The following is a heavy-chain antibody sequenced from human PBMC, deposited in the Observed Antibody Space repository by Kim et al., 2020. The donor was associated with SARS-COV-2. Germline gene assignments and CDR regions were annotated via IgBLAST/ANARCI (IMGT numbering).Heavy chain of an antibody. J-gene: IGHJ5*02. CDR3: ARGIAAAGVFDP. CDR1: GYSISSGYY. CDR2: IYHSGST. D-gene: IGHD6-13*01. Sequence: SETLSLTCTVSGYSISSGYYWGWIRQPPGKGLEWIGSIYHSGSTYYNPSLKSRVTISVDTSKNQFSLKLSSVTAADTAVYYCARGIAAAGVFDPWGQGTLVTVSS. V-gene: IGHV4-38-2*02.